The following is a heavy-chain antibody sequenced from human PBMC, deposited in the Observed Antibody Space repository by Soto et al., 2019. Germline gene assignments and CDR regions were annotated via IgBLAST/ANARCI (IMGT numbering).Heavy chain of an antibody. Sequence: ASVKVSCKASGYTFTSYGISWVRQAPGQGLEWMGWISAYNGNTNYAQKLQGRVTMTTDTSTSTASMELRSLRSDDTAVYYCARDRGYSGNFIVVYWGQGPLVTVSS. CDR3: ARDRGYSGNFIVVY. V-gene: IGHV1-18*01. J-gene: IGHJ4*02. D-gene: IGHD5-12*01. CDR2: ISAYNGNT. CDR1: GYTFTSYG.